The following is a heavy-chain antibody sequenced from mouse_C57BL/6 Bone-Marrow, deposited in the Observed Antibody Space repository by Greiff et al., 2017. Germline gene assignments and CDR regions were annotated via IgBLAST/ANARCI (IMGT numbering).Heavy chain of an antibody. J-gene: IGHJ4*01. Sequence: VQLQQPGAELVKPGASVKLSCTASGFNIKDYYMHWVKQRTEQGLEWIGRIDPEVGETKYAQKFQGKDTITADTSTNTAYLQLSSLTSEDTAVYYCARKGAMDYWGQGTTVTVSS. CDR2: IDPEVGET. CDR1: GFNIKDYY. CDR3: ARKGAMDY. V-gene: IGHV14-2*01.